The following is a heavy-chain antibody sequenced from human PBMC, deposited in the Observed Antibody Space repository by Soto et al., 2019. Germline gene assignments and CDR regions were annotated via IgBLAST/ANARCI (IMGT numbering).Heavy chain of an antibody. Sequence: GGSLRLSCAASGFTFTSYALTWVRQAPGKGLEWVSTISDSGDSTYYADSVQGRFTISRDSSKSTLYLQMNSLRAEDTAIYYCTKDARRTTDAFDVWDQGTMVTVSS. D-gene: IGHD1-1*01. V-gene: IGHV3-23*01. CDR3: TKDARRTTDAFDV. CDR1: GFTFTSYA. CDR2: ISDSGDST. J-gene: IGHJ3*01.